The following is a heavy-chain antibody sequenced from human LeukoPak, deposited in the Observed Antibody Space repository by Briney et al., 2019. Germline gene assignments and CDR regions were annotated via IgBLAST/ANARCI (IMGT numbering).Heavy chain of an antibody. Sequence: SETLSLTCTVSGASISSSNFYWDWIRQSPGKGLEWIGNIYYGETTSYNPSFKSRVTISVDSSKNQFSLKVNSVTAADTAMYFCVRHYVLHIVGPSYWGQGILVTVSS. CDR3: VRHYVLHIVGPSY. CDR2: IYYGETT. V-gene: IGHV4-39*01. D-gene: IGHD1-26*01. J-gene: IGHJ4*02. CDR1: GASISSSNFY.